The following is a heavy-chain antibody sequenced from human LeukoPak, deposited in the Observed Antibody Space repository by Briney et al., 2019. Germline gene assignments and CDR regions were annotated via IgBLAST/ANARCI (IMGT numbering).Heavy chain of an antibody. CDR2: IYYSGGT. V-gene: IGHV4-39*01. CDR1: GFTFSDYW. CDR3: ARPRWELLGGGFDY. J-gene: IGHJ4*02. Sequence: GSLRLSCAVSGFTFSDYWMNWIRQPPGKGLEWIGSIYYSGGTYYNPSLKSRVSISVDTSKNQFSLKLSSVTAADTAVYYCARPRWELLGGGFDYWGQGTLVTVSS. D-gene: IGHD1-26*01.